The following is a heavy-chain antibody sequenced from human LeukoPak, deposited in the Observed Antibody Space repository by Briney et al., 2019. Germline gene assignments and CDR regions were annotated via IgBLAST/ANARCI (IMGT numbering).Heavy chain of an antibody. V-gene: IGHV5-51*01. Sequence: GESLKISCKGSGYSFTSYWIGWVRQMPGKGLEWMGIIYPGDSDTRYSPSFQGQVTISADKSISTAYLQWSSLKASDTAMYYCAGHRTCSGGSCYTGHHYYYGMDVWGQGTTVTVSS. J-gene: IGHJ6*02. CDR2: IYPGDSDT. D-gene: IGHD2-15*01. CDR3: AGHRTCSGGSCYTGHHYYYGMDV. CDR1: GYSFTSYW.